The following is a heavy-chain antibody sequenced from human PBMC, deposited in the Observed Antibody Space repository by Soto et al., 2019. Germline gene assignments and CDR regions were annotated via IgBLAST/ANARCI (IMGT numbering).Heavy chain of an antibody. CDR2: IHYSGST. V-gene: IGHV4-39*01. J-gene: IGHJ3*02. Sequence: SETLSLTCTVSGGSISRSPYYWGWIRQPPGKGLEWIGSIHYSGSTYYSPSLKSRGSIFVDTSKNQFSLKLRSVTAADTAVYYCARPNRQGVTMAFDIWGQGTVVTVSS. CDR1: GGSISRSPYY. CDR3: ARPNRQGVTMAFDI. D-gene: IGHD2-8*01.